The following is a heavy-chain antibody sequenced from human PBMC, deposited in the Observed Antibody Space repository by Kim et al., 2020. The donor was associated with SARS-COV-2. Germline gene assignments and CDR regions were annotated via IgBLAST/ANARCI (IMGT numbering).Heavy chain of an antibody. V-gene: IGHV4-59*08. Sequence: SETLSLICTDSGGSISSYYWTWIRQPPGKGLEWIGYIYYSGSTNYNPSLQSRVTISVDTSKNQYFLRLNSVTAADTAVYYCARLVGYSGSGTEWFDPWGQGILVFVSS. CDR2: IYYSGST. CDR1: GGSISSYY. D-gene: IGHD3-10*01. CDR3: ARLVGYSGSGTEWFDP. J-gene: IGHJ5*02.